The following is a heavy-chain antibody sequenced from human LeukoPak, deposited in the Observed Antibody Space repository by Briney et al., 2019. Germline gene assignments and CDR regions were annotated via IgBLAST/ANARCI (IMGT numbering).Heavy chain of an antibody. V-gene: IGHV3-30-3*01. CDR1: GFTFSSYA. Sequence: GRSLRLSCAASGFTFSSYAMHWVRQAPGKGLEWVAVISYDGSNKYYADSVKGRFTISRDNSKNTLYLQMNSLRAEDTAVYYCAKDLNSSRIPSPYYFDHWGQGTLVTVSS. CDR2: ISYDGSNK. D-gene: IGHD6-13*01. J-gene: IGHJ4*02. CDR3: AKDLNSSRIPSPYYFDH.